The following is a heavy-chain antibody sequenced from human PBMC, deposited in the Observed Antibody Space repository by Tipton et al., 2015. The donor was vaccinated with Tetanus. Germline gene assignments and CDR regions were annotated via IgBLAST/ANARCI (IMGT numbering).Heavy chain of an antibody. D-gene: IGHD3-22*01. CDR2: FYTRGST. CDR1: GGSISSYY. Sequence: TLSLTCTVSGGSISSYYWSWIRQPAGKGLEWIGRFYTRGSTNYNPSLKSRVTMSVDTPKNHFSQRLSSVTAADTAVYYCARTDSSGYYRFDYWGQGTLVTVSS. V-gene: IGHV4-4*07. J-gene: IGHJ4*02. CDR3: ARTDSSGYYRFDY.